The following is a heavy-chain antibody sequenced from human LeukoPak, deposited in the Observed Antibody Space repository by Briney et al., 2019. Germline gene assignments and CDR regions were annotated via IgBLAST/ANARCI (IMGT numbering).Heavy chain of an antibody. D-gene: IGHD6-13*01. J-gene: IGHJ3*02. CDR2: INHSGST. CDR3: AGLIAAAGTDAFDI. CDR1: GGSFSGYY. Sequence: PSETLSLTCAVYGGSFSGYYWSWIRKPPGKGLEWIGEINHSGSTNYNPSLKSRVTISVDTSKNQFSLKLSSVTAADTAVYYCAGLIAAAGTDAFDIWGQGTMVTVSS. V-gene: IGHV4-34*01.